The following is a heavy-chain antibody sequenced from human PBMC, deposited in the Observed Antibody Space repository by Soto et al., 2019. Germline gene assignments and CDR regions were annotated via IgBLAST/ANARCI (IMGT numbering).Heavy chain of an antibody. CDR1: GGSISSHH. D-gene: IGHD2-15*01. CDR3: ARALIHCSGGSCYSSPRPYAY. J-gene: IGHJ4*02. CDR2: LYYSGST. V-gene: IGHV4-59*11. Sequence: SETLSLTCTVSGGSISSHHWSWIRQPPGKGLEWIGCLYYSGSTNYNPSPKGRVTISVDTSKNQFSLKLSSVTAADTAVYYCARALIHCSGGSCYSSPRPYAYWGPGTLVTVS.